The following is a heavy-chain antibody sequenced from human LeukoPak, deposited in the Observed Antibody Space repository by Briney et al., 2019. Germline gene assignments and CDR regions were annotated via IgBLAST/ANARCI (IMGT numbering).Heavy chain of an antibody. Sequence: PGGSLRLSCAASGFTFSSYAMSWVRQAPGKGLEWVSSISSSSSYIYYADSVKGRFTISRDNAKNSLYLQMNSLRAEDTAVYYCARGWELLGYWGQGTLVTVSS. V-gene: IGHV3-21*01. CDR2: ISSSSSYI. CDR3: ARGWELLGY. CDR1: GFTFSSYA. D-gene: IGHD1-26*01. J-gene: IGHJ4*02.